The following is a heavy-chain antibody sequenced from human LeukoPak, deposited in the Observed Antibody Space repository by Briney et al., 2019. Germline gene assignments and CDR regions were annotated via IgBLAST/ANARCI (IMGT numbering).Heavy chain of an antibody. CDR3: ARDGDWQQLGYYYCYYMDV. Sequence: GASVKVSCKASGYTFTGYYMHWVRQAPGQGLEWMGRINPNSGGTNYAQKFQGRVTMTRDTSISTAYMELSRLRSDDTAVYYCARDGDWQQLGYYYCYYMDVWGKGTTVTVSS. J-gene: IGHJ6*03. V-gene: IGHV1-2*06. D-gene: IGHD6-13*01. CDR2: INPNSGGT. CDR1: GYTFTGYY.